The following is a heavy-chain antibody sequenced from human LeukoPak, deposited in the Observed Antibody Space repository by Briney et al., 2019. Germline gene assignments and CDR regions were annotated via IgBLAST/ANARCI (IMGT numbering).Heavy chain of an antibody. CDR3: ARDIPPRIAAAGTRAFDI. CDR1: GFTVSSNY. CDR2: IKQDGSEK. Sequence: GGSLRLSCAASGFTVSSNYMSWVRQAPGKGLEWVANIKQDGSEKYYVDSVKGRFTISRDNAKNSLYLQMNSLRAEDTAVYYCARDIPPRIAAAGTRAFDIWGQGTMVTVSS. D-gene: IGHD6-13*01. J-gene: IGHJ3*02. V-gene: IGHV3-7*01.